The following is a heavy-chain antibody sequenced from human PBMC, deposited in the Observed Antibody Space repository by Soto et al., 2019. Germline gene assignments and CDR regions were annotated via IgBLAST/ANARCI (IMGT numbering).Heavy chain of an antibody. J-gene: IGHJ4*02. D-gene: IGHD3-22*01. V-gene: IGHV4-59*01. CDR3: ARGRTFYSDNGGYFNY. CDR1: GGSISSYY. CDR2: IYSSGST. Sequence: SETLSLTCTVSGGSISSYYWSWIRQPPGKGLEWIGYIYSSGSTNYNPSLQSRVTISIDTSKNQFTLKLNSVTDADTAVYYCARGRTFYSDNGGYFNYWGQGTRVTVS.